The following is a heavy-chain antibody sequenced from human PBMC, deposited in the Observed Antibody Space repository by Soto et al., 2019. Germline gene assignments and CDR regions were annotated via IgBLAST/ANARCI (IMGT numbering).Heavy chain of an antibody. CDR3: ARLAVRLSYSGTDF. CDR2: LNPSGTIT. D-gene: IGHD6-6*01. Sequence: GGSLRLSCVASQFSFSSYVMYWVRHAPGQGLEWVSALNPSGTITYYADSVKGRFTISRDNSKNTVYLEMNSLRGEDTAVYFCARLAVRLSYSGTDFRGKVSTVPDS. CDR1: QFSFSSYV. J-gene: IGHJ6*03. V-gene: IGHV3-23*01.